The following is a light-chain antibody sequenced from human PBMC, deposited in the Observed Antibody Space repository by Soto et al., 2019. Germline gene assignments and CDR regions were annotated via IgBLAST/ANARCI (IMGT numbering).Light chain of an antibody. V-gene: IGKV1-17*02. CDR1: QGIASH. CDR3: QKHNTYSHT. CDR2: AAS. J-gene: IGKJ2*01. Sequence: DIQMTQSPSSLSASVGNSVTITCRASQGIASHLNWYQQKPGKAPKVLIYAASSLQSGVPSRFSGSGSGTEFTLTISNLQPEDFATYYCQKHNTYSHTFGQGTKVDIK.